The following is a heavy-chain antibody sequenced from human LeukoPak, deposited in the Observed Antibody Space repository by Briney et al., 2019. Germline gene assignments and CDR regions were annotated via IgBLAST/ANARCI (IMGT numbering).Heavy chain of an antibody. Sequence: GGSLRLSYAASGFTFSSYSMNWVRQAPGEGLEWVSSISSSSSYIYYADSVKGRFTISRDNAKNSLYLQMNSLRAEDTAVYYCARDSYYDSSGYFYGMDVWGQGTTVTVSS. CDR2: ISSSSSYI. CDR1: GFTFSSYS. D-gene: IGHD3-22*01. J-gene: IGHJ6*02. CDR3: ARDSYYDSSGYFYGMDV. V-gene: IGHV3-21*01.